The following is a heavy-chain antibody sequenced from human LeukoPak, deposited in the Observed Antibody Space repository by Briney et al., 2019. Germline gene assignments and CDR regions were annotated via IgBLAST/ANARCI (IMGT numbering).Heavy chain of an antibody. CDR2: IWYDGSNK. D-gene: IGHD6-19*01. Sequence: CLCLPSAASGLTFSGYGRSWVRQPPGKGLEWVAVIWYDGSNKYYADSVKGRFTISRDNSKNTLYLQMNSLRAEDTAVYYCARDQGIAVAGTDRIYYYYYGMDVWGKGTTVTVSS. V-gene: IGHV3-33*01. CDR3: ARDQGIAVAGTDRIYYYYYGMDV. J-gene: IGHJ6*04. CDR1: GLTFSGYG.